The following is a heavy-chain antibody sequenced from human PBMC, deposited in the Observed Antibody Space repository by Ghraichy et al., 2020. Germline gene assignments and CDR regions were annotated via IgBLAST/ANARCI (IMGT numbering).Heavy chain of an antibody. Sequence: SETLSLTCTVSGGSISSSSYYWGWIRQPPGKGLEWIGSIYYSGSTYYNPSLKSRVTISVDTSKNQFSLKLSSVTAADTAVYYCARDGIRGYFDYWGQGTLVTVSS. CDR1: GGSISSSSYY. V-gene: IGHV4-39*07. CDR2: IYYSGST. CDR3: ARDGIRGYFDY. D-gene: IGHD3-10*01. J-gene: IGHJ4*02.